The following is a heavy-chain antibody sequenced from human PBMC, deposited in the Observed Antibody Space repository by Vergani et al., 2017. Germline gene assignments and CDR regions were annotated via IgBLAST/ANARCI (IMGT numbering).Heavy chain of an antibody. Sequence: VQLVESGGGLVQPGGSLRLSCTASGFTFSNYWMQWVRQAPGKGLMWVSRINSDGDSTSYADSVKGRFTISRDNAKNTLYLQMDSLRAEDTAVYYCARDGWKLLYYFYYMVVWGKGTTVAVSS. CDR1: GFTFSNYW. CDR3: ARDGWKLLYYFYYMVV. CDR2: INSDGDST. D-gene: IGHD4-23*01. J-gene: IGHJ6*03. V-gene: IGHV3-74*01.